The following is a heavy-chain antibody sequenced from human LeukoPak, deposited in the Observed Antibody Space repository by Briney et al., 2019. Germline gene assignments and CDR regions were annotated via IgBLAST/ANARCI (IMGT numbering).Heavy chain of an antibody. CDR2: LSGSGGST. Sequence: GGSLRLSCAASGFTFSSYAMSWARQAPGKGLEWVSALSGSGGSTYYADSVKGRFTISRDNSKNTLYLQMNSLRAEDTAVYYCARGGSYYYDTSAYFAYWGQGTLVTVSS. J-gene: IGHJ4*02. CDR3: ARGGSYYYDTSAYFAY. V-gene: IGHV3-23*01. D-gene: IGHD3-22*01. CDR1: GFTFSSYA.